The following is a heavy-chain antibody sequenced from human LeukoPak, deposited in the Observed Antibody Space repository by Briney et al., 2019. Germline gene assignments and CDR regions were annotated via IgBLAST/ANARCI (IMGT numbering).Heavy chain of an antibody. Sequence: SETLSLTCTVSGGSISSGDYYWSWIRQPPGKALEWIGYIYYSGSTYYNPSLKSRVTISVDTSKNQFSLKLSSVTAADTAVYYCARDLSVSGQLLSTSAFDIWGQGTMVTVSS. CDR2: IYYSGST. J-gene: IGHJ3*02. CDR3: ARDLSVSGQLLSTSAFDI. CDR1: GGSISSGDYY. D-gene: IGHD3-10*01. V-gene: IGHV4-30-4*01.